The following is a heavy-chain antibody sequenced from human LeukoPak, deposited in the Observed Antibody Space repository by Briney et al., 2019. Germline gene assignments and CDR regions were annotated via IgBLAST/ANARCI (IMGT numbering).Heavy chain of an antibody. V-gene: IGHV3-30-3*01. Sequence: GGSLRLSCAASGFTFSSYAMHWVRQAPGKGLEWVAVISYDGSNKYYADSVKGRFTISRDNSKNTLYLQMNSLRAEDTAVYYCARGGYYYGSGSYGFDYWGQGTLVTVSS. CDR3: ARGGYYYGSGSYGFDY. CDR1: GFTFSSYA. D-gene: IGHD3-10*01. J-gene: IGHJ4*02. CDR2: ISYDGSNK.